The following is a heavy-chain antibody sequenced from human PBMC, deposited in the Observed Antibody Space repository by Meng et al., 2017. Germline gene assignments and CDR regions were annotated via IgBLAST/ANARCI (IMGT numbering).Heavy chain of an antibody. D-gene: IGHD3-22*01. CDR2: IDWDDDK. Sequence: SGPTLVKPTQTLTLTCTFSGFSLSPSGMRGSWIRQPPGKALEWLARIDWDDDKFYSTSLKTRLTVSKDTSKNQVVLTMTNMDPVDTATYYCARMGDYYDSSGYYGNDAFDIWGQGTMVTVSS. V-gene: IGHV2-70*04. J-gene: IGHJ3*02. CDR1: GFSLSPSGMR. CDR3: ARMGDYYDSSGYYGNDAFDI.